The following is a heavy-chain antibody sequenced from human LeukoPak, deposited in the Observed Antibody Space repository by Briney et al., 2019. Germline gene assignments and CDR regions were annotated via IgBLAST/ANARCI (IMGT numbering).Heavy chain of an antibody. J-gene: IGHJ1*01. CDR3: ARIGRSGWYVLYFQH. V-gene: IGHV4-39*07. CDR2: IYYSGST. Sequence: SETLSLTCTVSGGSISSSSYYWGWIRQPPGKGLEWIGSIYYSGSTYYNPSLKSRVTISVDTSKNQFSLKLSSVTAADTAVYYCARIGRSGWYVLYFQHWGQGTLVTVSS. D-gene: IGHD6-19*01. CDR1: GGSISSSSYY.